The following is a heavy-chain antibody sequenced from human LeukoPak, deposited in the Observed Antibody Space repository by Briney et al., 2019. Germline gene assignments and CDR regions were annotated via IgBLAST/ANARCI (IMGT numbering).Heavy chain of an antibody. CDR3: ARDDGGIGVAGTDY. CDR1: GGSFSSGSYY. V-gene: IGHV4-61*01. Sequence: SATLSLTCTVSGGSFSSGSYYWSCMRQPPGMGLEWVGYIYYSGSTNYNPSLKSRFTISVDTSKNQFSLKLSSVTAADTDVYNCARDDGGIGVAGTDYWGQGTLVTVSS. D-gene: IGHD6-19*01. J-gene: IGHJ4*02. CDR2: IYYSGST.